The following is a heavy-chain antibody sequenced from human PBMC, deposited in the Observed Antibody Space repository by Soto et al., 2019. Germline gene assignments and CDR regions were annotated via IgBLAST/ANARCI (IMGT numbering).Heavy chain of an antibody. CDR3: DV. D-gene: IGHD6-13*01. CDR2: INHSGST. V-gene: IGHV4-34*01. Sequence: ETLSLTCAVYGGSFSGYYWSWIRQPPGKGLEWIGEINHSGSTNYNPSLKSRVTISVDTSKNQFSLRLSSVAGAASYYYGMDVWGQATTVTVSS. CDR1: GGSFSGYY. J-gene: IGHJ6*02.